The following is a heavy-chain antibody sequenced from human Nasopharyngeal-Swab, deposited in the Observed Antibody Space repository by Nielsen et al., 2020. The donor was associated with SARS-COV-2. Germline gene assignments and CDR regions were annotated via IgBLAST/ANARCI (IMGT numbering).Heavy chain of an antibody. CDR1: GYTFIGNY. D-gene: IGHD3-3*01. V-gene: IGHV1-2*04. J-gene: IGHJ6*02. CDR2: INPNSGGT. Sequence: ASVLVSCNASGYTFIGNYMHWVRHAPGQGLEWMGWINPNSGGTNYAQKFLGWVTMTRDTSISTAYMALSRLRSDDTAVYYCARGRGITIFGVANWEKRATTDAPRMDVWGQGTTVTVSS. CDR3: ARGRGITIFGVANWEKRATTDAPRMDV.